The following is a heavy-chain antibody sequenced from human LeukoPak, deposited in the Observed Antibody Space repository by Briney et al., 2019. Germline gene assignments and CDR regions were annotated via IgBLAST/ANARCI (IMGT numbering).Heavy chain of an antibody. CDR3: ASYDSTSIEYYSDY. D-gene: IGHD3-22*01. V-gene: IGHV3-30*04. Sequence: GRSLRLSCAASGFTFSSYAMHWVRQAPGKGLEWVAVISYDGSNKYYADSVKGRFTISRDNSKNTLYLQMNSLRAEDTAVYYCASYDSTSIEYYSDYWGQGTLVTVSS. J-gene: IGHJ4*02. CDR1: GFTFSSYA. CDR2: ISYDGSNK.